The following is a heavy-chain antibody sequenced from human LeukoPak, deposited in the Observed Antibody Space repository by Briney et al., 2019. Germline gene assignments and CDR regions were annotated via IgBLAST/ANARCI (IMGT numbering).Heavy chain of an antibody. CDR2: IYHSGST. D-gene: IGHD2-2*03. V-gene: IGHV4-30-2*01. CDR3: ARGGYCSSTSCYAGARYNWFDP. Sequence: SQTLSLTCAVSGGSISSGGYSWSWIRQPPGKGLEWIGYIYHSGSTYYNPSLKSRVTISVDRSKNQFSLKLSSVTAADTAVYYCARGGYCSSTSCYAGARYNWFDPWGQGTLVTVSS. CDR1: GGSISSGGYS. J-gene: IGHJ5*02.